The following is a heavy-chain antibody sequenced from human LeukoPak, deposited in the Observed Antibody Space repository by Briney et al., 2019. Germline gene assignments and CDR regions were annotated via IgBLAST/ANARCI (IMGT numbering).Heavy chain of an antibody. CDR1: GASISSPYYY. D-gene: IGHD3-10*01. CDR2: IYNSGNT. V-gene: IGHV4-61*02. CDR3: ARGRSGGDDY. J-gene: IGHJ4*02. Sequence: SQTLSLTCIVSGASISSPYYYWSWIRQPAGKGLEWIGRIYNSGNTNYNPSLESRVTISVDTSKNQFSLKLSSVTAADTAVYYCARGRSGGDDYWGQGTLVTVSS.